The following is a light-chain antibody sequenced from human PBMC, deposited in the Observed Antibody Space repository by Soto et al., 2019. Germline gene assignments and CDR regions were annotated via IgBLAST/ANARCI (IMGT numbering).Light chain of an antibody. CDR2: DAS. CDR1: QSVSTY. J-gene: IGKJ4*01. Sequence: EIVLTQSPATLSLSPGEGATLSCRASQSVSTYLAWYQQKPGQAPRLLIYDASNRATGIPARFSGSGSGTDFTLTIGSLEPEDFAVYYCQQGGSFGGGTKVEIK. V-gene: IGKV3-11*01. CDR3: QQGGS.